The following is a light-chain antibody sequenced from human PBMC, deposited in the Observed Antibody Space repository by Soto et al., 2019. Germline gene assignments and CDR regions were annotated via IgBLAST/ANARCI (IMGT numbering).Light chain of an antibody. V-gene: IGKV4-1*01. CDR1: QSVIHTSNNKSY. CDR3: RQYYTTPRT. Sequence: IMVTRSPDSLSVSLVERATINCKSSQSVIHTSNNKSYLAWYQQKAGQPPELLLYWASARDSGVPDRFSGSGSGTNFTLTINSLQAEDVAVYYCRQYYTTPRTFGQGTKVDIK. CDR2: WAS. J-gene: IGKJ2*01.